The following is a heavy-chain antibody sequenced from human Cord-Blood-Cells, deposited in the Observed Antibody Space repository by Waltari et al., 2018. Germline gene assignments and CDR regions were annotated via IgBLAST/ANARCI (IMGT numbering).Heavy chain of an antibody. J-gene: IGHJ4*02. Sequence: QVQLQQWGAGLLKPSETLSLTCAVYGGSFSGYYWSWIRQPPGKGLEWIGEINHSGSTNYNPSLKGRVTISVDTSKNQFSLKLSSVTAADTAVYYCARVRDSGSYYYLYYFDYWGQGTLVTVSS. D-gene: IGHD1-26*01. CDR2: INHSGST. V-gene: IGHV4-34*01. CDR3: ARVRDSGSYYYLYYFDY. CDR1: GGSFSGYY.